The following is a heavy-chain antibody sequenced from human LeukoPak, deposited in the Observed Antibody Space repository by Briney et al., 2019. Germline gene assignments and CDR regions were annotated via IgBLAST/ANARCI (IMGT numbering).Heavy chain of an antibody. V-gene: IGHV4-4*07. CDR1: GGSISSYY. CDR3: ARGGIRLYYDFWSGYSQFDY. J-gene: IGHJ4*02. D-gene: IGHD3-3*01. Sequence: KPSETLSLTCTVSGGSISSYYWSWIRQPAGKGLEWIGRIYTSGSTNYNPSLKSRVTISVDTSKNQFSLKLSSVTAADTAVYYCARGGIRLYYDFWSGYSQFDYWGQGTLVTVSS. CDR2: IYTSGST.